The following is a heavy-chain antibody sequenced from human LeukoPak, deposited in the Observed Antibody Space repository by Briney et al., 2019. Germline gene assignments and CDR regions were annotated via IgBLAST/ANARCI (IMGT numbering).Heavy chain of an antibody. CDR3: ARRGGIAAAGPRFDP. CDR2: IYTSGST. J-gene: IGHJ5*02. D-gene: IGHD6-13*01. CDR1: GGSISSGSYY. V-gene: IGHV4-61*02. Sequence: SETLSLTCTVSGGSISSGSYYWSCIRQPAGKGLEWIGRIYTSGSTNYNPSLKSRVTISVDTSKNQFSLKLSSVTAADTAVYYCARRGGIAAAGPRFDPWGQGTLVTVSS.